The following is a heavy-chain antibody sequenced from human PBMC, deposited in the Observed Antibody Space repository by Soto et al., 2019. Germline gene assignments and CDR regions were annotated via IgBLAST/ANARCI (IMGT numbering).Heavy chain of an antibody. Sequence: AGGSLRLSCAASGFTFSTYAMTWVRQAPGKGLEWVSSISGSGDSTYYADSVKGRFTISRDNSKNTLYLQMNSLRAEDTAVYYCAKDKTRSQYWGQGTLVTVSS. CDR3: AKDKTRSQY. CDR2: ISGSGDST. CDR1: GFTFSTYA. V-gene: IGHV3-23*01. J-gene: IGHJ4*02.